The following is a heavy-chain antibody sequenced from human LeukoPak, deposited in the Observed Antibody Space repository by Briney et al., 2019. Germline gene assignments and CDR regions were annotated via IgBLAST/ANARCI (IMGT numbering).Heavy chain of an antibody. CDR2: IYDSGST. D-gene: IGHD1-26*01. CDR3: ARDSGSYPHWFAP. J-gene: IGHJ5*02. CDR1: GDSINNNY. V-gene: IGHV4-59*01. Sequence: PSETLSLTCTVSGDSINNNYWSWIRQPPGKGLEWIGYIYDSGSTKYNPSLKSRVTISVDTSKKQFSLKLTSVTAADTAVYYCARDSGSYPHWFAPWGQGTLVTVSS.